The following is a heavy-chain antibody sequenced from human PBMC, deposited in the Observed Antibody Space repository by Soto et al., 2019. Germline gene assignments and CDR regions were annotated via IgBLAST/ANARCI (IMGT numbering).Heavy chain of an antibody. CDR1: GGSISSGGYY. Sequence: PSETLSLTCTVSGGSISSGGYYWSWIRQHPGKGLEWIGYIYYSGSTYYNPSLKSRVTISVDTSKNQFSLKLSSVTAADTAVYYCARAPGSYYNVLHFDYWGQGTLVTVSS. CDR2: IYYSGST. D-gene: IGHD3-10*01. J-gene: IGHJ4*02. V-gene: IGHV4-31*02. CDR3: ARAPGSYYNVLHFDY.